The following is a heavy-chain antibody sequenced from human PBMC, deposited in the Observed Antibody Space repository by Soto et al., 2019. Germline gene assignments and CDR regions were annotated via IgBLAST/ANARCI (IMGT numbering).Heavy chain of an antibody. CDR1: GFTFSNAW. D-gene: IGHD2-21*01. Sequence: GGSLRLSCAASGFTFSNAWINWVRQAPGKGLEWVGRVKSKNDGGTTDFAAPVKGRFAISRDDSKNMVYLEMNSLQTEDTAIYYCTSDSYITSIIVRFDYWGHGTLVTVSS. CDR2: VKSKNDGGTT. V-gene: IGHV3-15*07. J-gene: IGHJ4*01. CDR3: TSDSYITSIIVRFDY.